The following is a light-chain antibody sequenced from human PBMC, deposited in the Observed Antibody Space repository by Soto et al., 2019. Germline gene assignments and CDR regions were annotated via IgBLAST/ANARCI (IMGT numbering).Light chain of an antibody. CDR2: EVS. J-gene: IGLJ2*01. Sequence: QSALTQPASVSGSPGQSITISCTGTNSDVGAYNYVSWYQQHPGKAPKLMIYEVSNRPSGVSNRFSGSKSGNPASLTISGLQAEDEADYYCSSYTRSSTGVFGGGTQLTVL. V-gene: IGLV2-14*01. CDR1: NSDVGAYNY. CDR3: SSYTRSSTGV.